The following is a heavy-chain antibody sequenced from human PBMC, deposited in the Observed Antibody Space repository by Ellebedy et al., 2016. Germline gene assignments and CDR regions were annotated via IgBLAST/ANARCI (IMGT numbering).Heavy chain of an antibody. V-gene: IGHV3-53*01. CDR2: LYNDGKT. CDR1: RFIVNSNY. Sequence: GESLKISCAGSRFIVNSNYMNWVRQAPGKGLEWVSLLYNDGKTYYADSVKGRFTISRDNSKNTLYLQMNSLRAEDTAVYYCAKTSGYSYGYHFDYWGQGTLVTVSS. CDR3: AKTSGYSYGYHFDY. J-gene: IGHJ4*02. D-gene: IGHD5-18*01.